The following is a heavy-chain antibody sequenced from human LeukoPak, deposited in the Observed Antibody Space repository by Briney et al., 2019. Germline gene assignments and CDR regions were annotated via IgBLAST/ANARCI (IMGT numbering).Heavy chain of an antibody. CDR3: ARDNSGWSRDY. V-gene: IGHV3-21*06. D-gene: IGHD6-19*01. J-gene: IGHJ4*02. CDR2: INWGSNHI. CDR1: GFTLRSYS. Sequence: GRSLRLSCAASGFTLRSYSMSWVRQAPGKGLEWVSSINWGSNHIYYADAVQGRFTISRDNAKNSLYLQMNSLRAEDTAVYYCARDNSGWSRDYWGQGTLVTVSS.